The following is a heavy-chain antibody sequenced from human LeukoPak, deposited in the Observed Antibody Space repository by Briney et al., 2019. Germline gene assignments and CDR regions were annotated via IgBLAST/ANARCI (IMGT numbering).Heavy chain of an antibody. Sequence: EASVEVSCKASGYTFTSYGISWVRQAPGQGLEWMGWISAYNGNTNYAQKLQGRVTMTTDTSTSTAYMELRSLRSDDTAVYYCARGMGDYNYYDSSGYLSFDYWGQGTLVTVSS. CDR3: ARGMGDYNYYDSSGYLSFDY. CDR1: GYTFTSYG. J-gene: IGHJ4*02. V-gene: IGHV1-18*01. D-gene: IGHD3-22*01. CDR2: ISAYNGNT.